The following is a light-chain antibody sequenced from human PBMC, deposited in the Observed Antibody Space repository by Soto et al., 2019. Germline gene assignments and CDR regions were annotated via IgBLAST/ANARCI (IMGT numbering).Light chain of an antibody. Sequence: EIVMTQSPSTLSVSQGERASLSCRASQSVSSNLAWYQQKPGQAPRLLIYGASTRATGVPARFSGSGSGTHFTLTISRLEPGDFAVYYCQHFGGTTFTFGQGTKVDIK. CDR3: QHFGGTTFT. CDR1: QSVSSN. J-gene: IGKJ1*01. V-gene: IGKV3-15*01. CDR2: GAS.